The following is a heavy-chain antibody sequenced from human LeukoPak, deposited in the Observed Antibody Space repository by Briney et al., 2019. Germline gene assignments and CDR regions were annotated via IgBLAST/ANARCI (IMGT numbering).Heavy chain of an antibody. Sequence: SETLSLTCTVSGGSINSYYWSWIRQPPGKGLEWIGYIYYSGSTNYNPSLKSRVTISVDTSKNQFSLKLSSVTAADTAVYYCARGSGWVHAFYIWGQGTMVTVSS. CDR1: GGSINSYY. J-gene: IGHJ3*02. D-gene: IGHD6-19*01. CDR3: ARGSGWVHAFYI. CDR2: IYYSGST. V-gene: IGHV4-59*01.